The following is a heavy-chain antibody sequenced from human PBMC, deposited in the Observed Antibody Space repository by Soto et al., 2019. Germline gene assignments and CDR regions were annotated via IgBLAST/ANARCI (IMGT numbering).Heavy chain of an antibody. J-gene: IGHJ4*02. D-gene: IGHD3-22*01. V-gene: IGHV3-30-3*01. CDR3: GASYDSSGYLIDY. CDR1: GFTFSSYA. CDR2: ISYDGSNK. Sequence: GGSLRLSCAASGFTFSSYAMHWVRQAPGKGLEWVAVISYDGSNKYYADSVKGRFTISRDNSKNTLYLQMNSLRAEDTAVYYCGASYDSSGYLIDYWGQGTLVTVSS.